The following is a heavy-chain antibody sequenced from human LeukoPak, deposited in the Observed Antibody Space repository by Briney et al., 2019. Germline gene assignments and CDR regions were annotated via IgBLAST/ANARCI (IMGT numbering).Heavy chain of an antibody. CDR3: ARDWGGY. V-gene: IGHV3-74*01. D-gene: IGHD3-16*01. CDR2: INSDGSST. Sequence: GGPLRLFCAAYGFTSSSYSMQWVRQAPGKGLVWVSRINSDGSSTSYADCVKGRFTISRDNDKNTLYLQINGLSAEDTAVYYCARDWGGYWGQGTLVTVSS. CDR1: GFTSSSYS. J-gene: IGHJ4*02.